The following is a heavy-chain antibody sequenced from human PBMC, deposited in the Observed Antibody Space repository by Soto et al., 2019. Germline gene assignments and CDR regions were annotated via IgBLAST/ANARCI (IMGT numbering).Heavy chain of an antibody. V-gene: IGHV1-69*12. J-gene: IGHJ4*02. CDR1: GGTFNSYV. CDR3: ARDLRSGYDPGDY. D-gene: IGHD5-12*01. CDR2: IISIFGTP. Sequence: QVQLVQSGAEVKKPGSSVKVSCKASGGTFNSYVFNWVRQAPGQGLEWMGGIISIFGTPNYGQKFQGRVAITADEPRSTGFMELSSLTSENTAIYYCARDLRSGYDPGDYWGQGTLVTVSS.